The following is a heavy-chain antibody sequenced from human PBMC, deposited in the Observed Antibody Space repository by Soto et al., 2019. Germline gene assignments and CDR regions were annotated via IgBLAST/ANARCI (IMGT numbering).Heavy chain of an antibody. Sequence: GGSLRLSCAASGFTFSSYGMHWVRQAPGKGLEWVSDISSSRSNIYYADSVKGRFTISRDNSKNTLYLQMNSLRAEDTAVYYCSELRRHHYWGQGTLVTVSS. CDR3: SELRRHHY. CDR1: GFTFSSYG. V-gene: IGHV3-48*01. J-gene: IGHJ4*02. D-gene: IGHD3-10*01. CDR2: ISSSRSNI.